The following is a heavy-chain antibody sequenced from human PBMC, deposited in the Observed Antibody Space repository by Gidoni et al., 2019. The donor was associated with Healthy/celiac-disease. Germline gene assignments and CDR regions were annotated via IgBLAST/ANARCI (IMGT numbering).Heavy chain of an antibody. J-gene: IGHJ3*02. CDR2: IIPIFGTA. Sequence: QVQLVQSGAAVKKPGSSVKVSCKASGGTFSSYAISWVRQAPGKGLEWMGGIIPIFGTANYAQKFQGRVTITADKSTSTAYMELSSLRSEDTAVYYCARDVSDILTGYGPSGAFDIWGQGTMVTVSS. D-gene: IGHD3-9*01. CDR1: GGTFSSYA. V-gene: IGHV1-69*06. CDR3: ARDVSDILTGYGPSGAFDI.